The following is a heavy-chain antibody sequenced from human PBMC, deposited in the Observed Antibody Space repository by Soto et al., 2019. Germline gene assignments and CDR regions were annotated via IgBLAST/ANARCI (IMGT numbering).Heavy chain of an antibody. CDR3: ARGGGISWYSNLDY. V-gene: IGHV4-59*01. D-gene: IGHD6-13*01. J-gene: IGHJ4*02. CDR1: GGSITSYY. Sequence: QVQLQESGPGLVKPSETLSLTCTVSGGSITSYYWSWIRQPPGKGLEYIGYCYNPGTTNYSPSLKGRVTISVDTSKNHFSRKRSSVTAADTACYYWARGGGISWYSNLDYWGQGTLVTVSS. CDR2: CYNPGTT.